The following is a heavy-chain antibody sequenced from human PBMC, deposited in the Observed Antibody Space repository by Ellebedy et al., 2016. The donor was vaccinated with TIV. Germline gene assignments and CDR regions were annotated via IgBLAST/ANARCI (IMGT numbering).Heavy chain of an antibody. CDR3: ARGDRRASMVIFDN. J-gene: IGHJ4*02. CDR2: IYTSGYT. CDR1: GGSISSYY. D-gene: IGHD4/OR15-4a*01. Sequence: MPSETLSHTCTVSGGSISSYYWNWVRQPAGKGLEWIGRIYTSGYTNYNPSLRSRVTLSFDTSKDQFSLKLSSVTAADTAVYYCARGDRRASMVIFDNWGQGTLVTVSS. V-gene: IGHV4-4*07.